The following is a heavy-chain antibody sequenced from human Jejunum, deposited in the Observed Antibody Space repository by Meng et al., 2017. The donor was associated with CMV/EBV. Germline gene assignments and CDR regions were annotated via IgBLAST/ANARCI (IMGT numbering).Heavy chain of an antibody. CDR3: AKVGNSWDFDY. V-gene: IGHV3-23*01. Sequence: SCAASGVTFRIPAMNWVRQAPGKGLEWVSAITGGGDSYYADSVKGRFTISRDNSENTVSLQMDSLRVDDTAVYYCAKVGNSWDFDYWGQGTLVTVSS. D-gene: IGHD2/OR15-2a*01. J-gene: IGHJ4*02. CDR2: ITGGGDS. CDR1: GVTFRIPA.